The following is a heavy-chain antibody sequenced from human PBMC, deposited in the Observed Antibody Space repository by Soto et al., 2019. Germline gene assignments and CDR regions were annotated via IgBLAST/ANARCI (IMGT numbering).Heavy chain of an antibody. V-gene: IGHV1-18*01. Sequence: VQLVQSGAEVKKPGASVKVSCKASGYTFTSYGLSWVRQAPGQGLEWMGWINGYTGNTNYAQKFQGRVTMTTDTSTNTAYLDLWTLISDDTAVYYCARSWVTGKGGIDVWGQGTTVTVSS. CDR1: GYTFTSYG. CDR3: ARSWVTGKGGIDV. D-gene: IGHD3-16*01. J-gene: IGHJ6*02. CDR2: INGYTGNT.